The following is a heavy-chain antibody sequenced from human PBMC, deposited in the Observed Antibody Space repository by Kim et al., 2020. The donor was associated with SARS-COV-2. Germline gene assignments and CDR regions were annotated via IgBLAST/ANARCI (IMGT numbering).Heavy chain of an antibody. CDR2: ISAYNGNT. CDR3: ARRVATIWIGYYYYGMDV. CDR1: GYTFTSYR. V-gene: IGHV1-18*01. J-gene: IGHJ6*02. Sequence: ASVKVSCKASGYTFTSYRISWVRQAPGQGLEWMGWISAYNGNTNYAQKLQGRVTMTTDTSTSTAYMELRSLRSDDTAVYYCARRVATIWIGYYYYGMDVWGQGTTVTVSS. D-gene: IGHD5-12*01.